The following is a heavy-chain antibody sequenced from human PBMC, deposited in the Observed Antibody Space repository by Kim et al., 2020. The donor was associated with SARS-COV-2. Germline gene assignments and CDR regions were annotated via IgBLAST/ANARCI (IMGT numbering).Heavy chain of an antibody. J-gene: IGHJ6*03. CDR2: IYYSGST. Sequence: SETLSLTCTVSGGSISSYYWSWIRQPPGKGLEWIGYIYYSGSTNYNPSLKSRVTISVDTSKNQFSLKLSSVTAADTAVYYCARGHLSTEHYYYYYMDVWGKGTTVTVSS. CDR1: GGSISSYY. V-gene: IGHV4-59*01. D-gene: IGHD2-21*02. CDR3: ARGHLSTEHYYYYYMDV.